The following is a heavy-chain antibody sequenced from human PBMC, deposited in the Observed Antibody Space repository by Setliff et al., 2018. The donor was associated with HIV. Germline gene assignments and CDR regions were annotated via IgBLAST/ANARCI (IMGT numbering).Heavy chain of an antibody. J-gene: IGHJ3*01. V-gene: IGHV4-39*07. CDR1: GGSVGSSSYY. CDR3: ARDDSIVLVPAIMRGDGFDF. CDR2: IYYTGNT. D-gene: IGHD2-2*01. Sequence: PSETLSLTCTVSGGSVGSSSYYWAWIRPPPGKGLEWIGSIYYTGNTKYNPSLESRVTFAIYTSENQFSLGLASVTAADTAIYYCARDDSIVLVPAIMRGDGFDFWGQGRMVTVSS.